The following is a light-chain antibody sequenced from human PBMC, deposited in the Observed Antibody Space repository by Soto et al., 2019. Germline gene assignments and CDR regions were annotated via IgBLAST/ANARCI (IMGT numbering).Light chain of an antibody. CDR2: DAS. Sequence: AIQLTLTPSSLSASVGDRVTITCRASQGISSALAWYQQKPGNPPKLLIYDASTLESGVPSRFTASGSGTDFTLTISSLQPEDFTTYYCQQFNGYPVTFGQGTRLELK. J-gene: IGKJ5*01. CDR3: QQFNGYPVT. CDR1: QGISSA. V-gene: IGKV1-13*02.